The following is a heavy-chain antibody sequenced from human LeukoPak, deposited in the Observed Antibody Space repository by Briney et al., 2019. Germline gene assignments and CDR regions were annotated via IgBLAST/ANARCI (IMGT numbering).Heavy chain of an antibody. Sequence: SETLSLTCAVSGGSIRNSSFYWGWIRQPPGKGLEWIASIYNSGTTYYNPSIKSRITIFVDTSKNQVSLKLRSVTAADTAVYYCARHPLTRSSGWPFFDFWGQGTLVTVSS. V-gene: IGHV4-39*01. D-gene: IGHD6-19*01. CDR3: ARHPLTRSSGWPFFDF. J-gene: IGHJ4*02. CDR1: GGSIRNSSFY. CDR2: IYNSGTT.